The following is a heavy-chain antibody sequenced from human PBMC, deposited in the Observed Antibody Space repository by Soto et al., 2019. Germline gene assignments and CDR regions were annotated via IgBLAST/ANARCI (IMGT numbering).Heavy chain of an antibody. D-gene: IGHD2-21*01. J-gene: IGHJ4*02. CDR2: ILHDETP. V-gene: IGHV3-23*01. Sequence: LRLSCAASGFTFSTYAMTWVRQAPGRGLEWVSTILHDETPFYTDSVKGRFTISRDNVRGTLYLQMNGLRVEDAALYYCAKDLFPTSGQRFFFESWGQGSLVTVSS. CDR1: GFTFSTYA. CDR3: AKDLFPTSGQRFFFES.